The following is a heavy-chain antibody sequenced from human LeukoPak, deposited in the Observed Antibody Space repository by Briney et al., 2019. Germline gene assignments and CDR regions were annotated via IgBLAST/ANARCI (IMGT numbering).Heavy chain of an antibody. CDR1: GSTFSDYA. J-gene: IGHJ4*02. CDR3: AKGRTRWVKEECDY. V-gene: IGHV3-23*01. CDR2: ISSSGDST. Sequence: GGSLRLSCAASGSTFSDYAMTWVRQAPGKGLDWVASISSSGDSTYYADSVKGRFAISRDNSKNTLILQLNSLRPEDTAVYYCAKGRTRWVKEECDYWGQGTLVTVSS. D-gene: IGHD4-23*01.